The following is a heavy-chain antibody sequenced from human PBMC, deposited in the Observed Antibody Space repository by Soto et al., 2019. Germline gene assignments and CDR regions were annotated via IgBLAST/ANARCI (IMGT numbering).Heavy chain of an antibody. CDR1: GYTFTSYD. Sequence: QVQLVQSGVEVKKPGASVKVSCKASGYTFTSYDINWVRQATGQGLEWMGWMNPNSGNTGYAQKFQGRVTMTRNTSISTAYMELSSLRSEDTAVYYCATFHSSGRGADPWGQGTLVTVSS. D-gene: IGHD6-19*01. J-gene: IGHJ5*02. V-gene: IGHV1-8*01. CDR3: ATFHSSGRGADP. CDR2: MNPNSGNT.